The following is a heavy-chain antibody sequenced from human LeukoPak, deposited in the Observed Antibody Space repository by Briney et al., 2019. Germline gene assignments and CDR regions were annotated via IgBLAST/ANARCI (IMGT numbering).Heavy chain of an antibody. CDR1: GGSFSGYY. J-gene: IGHJ4*02. D-gene: IGHD4-17*01. CDR2: INHSGST. Sequence: SETLSLTCAVYGGSFSGYYWSWIRQPPGKGLEWIGEINHSGSTNYNPSLKSRVTISVDTSKNQFSLKLSSVTAADTAVYYCARVQPERRTTVTTSAYTAYYFDYWGQGTLVTVSS. CDR3: ARVQPERRTTVTTSAYTAYYFDY. V-gene: IGHV4-34*01.